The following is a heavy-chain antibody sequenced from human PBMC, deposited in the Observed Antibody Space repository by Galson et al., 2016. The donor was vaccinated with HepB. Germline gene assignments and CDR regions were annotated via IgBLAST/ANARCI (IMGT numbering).Heavy chain of an antibody. CDR3: ARSPSMIRGVILDS. CDR1: GGSLSSYY. Sequence: ETLSLTCTVSGGSLSSYYWSWIRQPPGKGLEWIGYIYYSGSTNYNPSLKSRVTISIDTSKNQFSLKLSSVTAADAAMYYCARSPSMIRGVILDSWGQGTLVTVSS. V-gene: IGHV4-59*01. CDR2: IYYSGST. J-gene: IGHJ4*02. D-gene: IGHD3-10*01.